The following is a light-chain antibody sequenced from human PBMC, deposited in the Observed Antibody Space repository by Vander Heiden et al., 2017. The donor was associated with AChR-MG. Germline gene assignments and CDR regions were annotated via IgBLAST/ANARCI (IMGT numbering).Light chain of an antibody. CDR2: KDI. CDR3: QSADITGTSYV. J-gene: IGLJ1*01. Sequence: SYELTQPPSVSVSPGQTARITCSADVLSKQSVYWYQQRPGQAPVVVIFKDIERPSGISERFSGSRSGTTVTLTISGVQPEDEAAYYCQSADITGTSYVFGAGTKVTVL. V-gene: IGLV3-25*03. CDR1: VLSKQS.